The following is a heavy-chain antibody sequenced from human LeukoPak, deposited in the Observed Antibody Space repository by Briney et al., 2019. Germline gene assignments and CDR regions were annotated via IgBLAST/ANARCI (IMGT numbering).Heavy chain of an antibody. D-gene: IGHD3-22*01. V-gene: IGHV4-34*01. CDR1: GGSFSGYY. CDR3: ARGPKYYYDSSGYYRFDY. J-gene: IGHJ4*02. Sequence: SETLSLTCAVYGGSFSGYYWTWIRQTPGKGLEWIGEVNHSGSPKYNPSLKSRVSISVVTSKNQFFLNLRSVTAADTAMYYCARGPKYYYDSSGYYRFDYWGQGTLVTVSS. CDR2: VNHSGSP.